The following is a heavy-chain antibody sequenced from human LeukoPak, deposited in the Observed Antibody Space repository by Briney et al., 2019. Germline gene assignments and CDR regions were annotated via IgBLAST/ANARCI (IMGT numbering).Heavy chain of an antibody. CDR2: INHSGST. V-gene: IGHV4-34*01. CDR3: ARGVHGDYYFDY. Sequence: PSETLSLTCAVYGGSFSGYYWSWIRQPPGKGLEWIGEINHSGSTNYNPSLKSRVTISVDTSKNQFSLKLSSVTAADTAMYYCARGVHGDYYFDYWGQGTLVTVSS. CDR1: GGSFSGYY. J-gene: IGHJ4*02. D-gene: IGHD4-17*01.